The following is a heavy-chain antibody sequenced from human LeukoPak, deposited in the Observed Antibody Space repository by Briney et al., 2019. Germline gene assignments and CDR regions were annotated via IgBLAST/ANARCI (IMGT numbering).Heavy chain of an antibody. CDR3: ARAVTVTLYFDY. J-gene: IGHJ4*02. CDR2: IYYSGST. V-gene: IGHV4-59*01. D-gene: IGHD4-4*01. CDR1: GGSISSYY. Sequence: PSETLSLTCTVSGGSISSYYWSWIRRPPGKGLEWIGYIYYSGSTNYNPSLKSRVTISVDTSKNQFSLKLSSVTAADTAVYYCARAVTVTLYFDYWAQGTLVTVSS.